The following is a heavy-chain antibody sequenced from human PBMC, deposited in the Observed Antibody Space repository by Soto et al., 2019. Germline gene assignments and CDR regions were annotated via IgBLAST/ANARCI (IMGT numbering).Heavy chain of an antibody. CDR2: INHSGST. J-gene: IGHJ3*02. D-gene: IGHD2-2*01. CDR3: ARFQGYCSSTSCYDAFDI. CDR1: GGSFSGYY. V-gene: IGHV4-34*01. Sequence: QVQLQQWGAGLLKPSETLSLTCAVYGGSFSGYYWSWIRQPPGKGLEWIGEINHSGSTNYNPSLKSRVTISVDTSKNQFSLKLSSVTAADTAVYYCARFQGYCSSTSCYDAFDIWGQGTMVTVSS.